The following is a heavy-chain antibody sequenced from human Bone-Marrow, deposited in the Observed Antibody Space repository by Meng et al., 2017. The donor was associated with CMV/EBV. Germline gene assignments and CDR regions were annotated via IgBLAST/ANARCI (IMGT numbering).Heavy chain of an antibody. CDR2: MNPNSGNT. J-gene: IGHJ5*02. CDR3: TRGRGSTHKGNWFDP. CDR1: GGTFSSYT. D-gene: IGHD3-10*01. V-gene: IGHV1-8*02. Sequence: ASVKVSCKASGGTFSSYTISWVRQATGQGLEWMGWMNPNSGNTAYAPKFQGRLTMTRNTSINTAYMDLSSLRSEDTAIYYCTRGRGSTHKGNWFDPWGQGTLVTVSS.